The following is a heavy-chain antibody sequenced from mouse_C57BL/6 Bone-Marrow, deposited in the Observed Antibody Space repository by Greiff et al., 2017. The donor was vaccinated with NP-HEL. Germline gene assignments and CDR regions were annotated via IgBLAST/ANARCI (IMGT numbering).Heavy chain of an antibody. CDR2: SRNKANDYTT. CDR1: GFTFSDFY. Sequence: EVKVVESGGGLVQSGRSLRLSCATSGFTFSDFYMEWVRQAPGKGLEWIAASRNKANDYTTEYSASVKGRFIVSRDTSQSILYLQMNALRAEDTAIYYCARDAPRGSYAMDYWGQGTSVTVSS. V-gene: IGHV7-1*01. J-gene: IGHJ4*01. CDR3: ARDAPRGSYAMDY.